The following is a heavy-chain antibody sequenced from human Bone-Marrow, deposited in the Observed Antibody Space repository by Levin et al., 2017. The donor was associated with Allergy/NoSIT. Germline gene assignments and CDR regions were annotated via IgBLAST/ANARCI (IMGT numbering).Heavy chain of an antibody. CDR2: IIPIFGTA. CDR3: ARGDSRLALFDY. V-gene: IGHV1-69*13. J-gene: IGHJ4*02. D-gene: IGHD2-15*01. CDR1: GGTFSSYA. Sequence: RASVKVSCKASGGTFSSYAISWVRQAPGQGLEWMGGIIPIFGTANYAQKFQGRVTITADESTSTAYMELSSLRSEDTAVYYCARGDSRLALFDYWGQGTLVTVSS.